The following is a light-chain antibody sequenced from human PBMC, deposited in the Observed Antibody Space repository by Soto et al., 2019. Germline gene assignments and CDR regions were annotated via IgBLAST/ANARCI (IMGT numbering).Light chain of an antibody. CDR2: GAS. J-gene: IGKJ4*01. V-gene: IGKV3-20*01. Sequence: EIVLTQSPGTLSLSPGERATLSCRASQSVYKNFLAWYQQKPGQAPRLLINGASNRATGIPDRFSGSGSGTDFSLAIDSLEPEEFAGYFCQRYGSTPPTFGGGTKVAIK. CDR1: QSVYKNF. CDR3: QRYGSTPPT.